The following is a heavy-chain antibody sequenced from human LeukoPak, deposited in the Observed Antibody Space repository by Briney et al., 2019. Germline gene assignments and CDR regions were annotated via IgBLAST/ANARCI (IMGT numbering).Heavy chain of an antibody. J-gene: IGHJ4*02. CDR3: VKDLRSDFMGVLSRYLSY. V-gene: IGHV3-64D*09. D-gene: IGHD2/OR15-2a*01. Sequence: GGSLRLSCSASGFTFCSFAMHWVRQAPGKGLEYVADLSRNGGSTYYADSVKGRFSISRDNSKSTLYLQMSRLRAEGTAVYLCVKDLRSDFMGVLSRYLSYWGEGTLVTVSS. CDR1: GFTFCSFA. CDR2: LSRNGGST.